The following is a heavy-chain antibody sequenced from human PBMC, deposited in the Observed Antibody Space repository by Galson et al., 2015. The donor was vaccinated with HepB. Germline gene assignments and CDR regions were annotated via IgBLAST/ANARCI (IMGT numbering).Heavy chain of an antibody. CDR3: ARTPRGLMNLDY. Sequence: SLRLSRAASGFTFSNYNMNWVRQTPGKGLEWVSFISSSSTYIYYADSMKGRFTISRDNAKNSLFLQMNSLRVEDTAVYYCARTPRGLMNLDYWGQGTLLIVSS. CDR1: GFTFSNYN. J-gene: IGHJ4*02. D-gene: IGHD3-10*01. CDR2: ISSSSTYI. V-gene: IGHV3-21*01.